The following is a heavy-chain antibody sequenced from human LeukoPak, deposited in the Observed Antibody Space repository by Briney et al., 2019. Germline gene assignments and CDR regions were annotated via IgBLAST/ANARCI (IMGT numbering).Heavy chain of an antibody. J-gene: IGHJ4*02. CDR2: IFYSGST. D-gene: IGHD4-17*01. CDR3: ARQMNTVTVDY. V-gene: IGHV4-39*01. Sequence: SETLSLTCTVSGGSISSSSYFWGWIRQPPGKGLEWIGSIFYSGSTYYNPSLNGRVTISIDTSKNQFSLRLSSVTAADTAVYYCARQMNTVTVDYWGQGTLVTVSS. CDR1: GGSISSSSYF.